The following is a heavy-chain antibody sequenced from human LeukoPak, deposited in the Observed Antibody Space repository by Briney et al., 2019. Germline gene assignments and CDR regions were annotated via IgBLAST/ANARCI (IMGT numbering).Heavy chain of an antibody. CDR1: GGSISSYY. V-gene: IGHV4-4*07. CDR2: IYTSGST. CDR3: ARVFCSGGSCYSGGGDAFDI. D-gene: IGHD2-15*01. J-gene: IGHJ3*02. Sequence: PSETLSLTCTVSGGSISSYYWSWIRQPAGKGLEWIGRIYTSGSTNYNPSLKSRVTISVDTSKNQFSLKLSSVTAADTAVYYCARVFCSGGSCYSGGGDAFDIWGQGTMVTVSS.